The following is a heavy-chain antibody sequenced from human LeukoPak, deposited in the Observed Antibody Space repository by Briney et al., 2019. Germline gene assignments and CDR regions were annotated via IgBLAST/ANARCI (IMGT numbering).Heavy chain of an antibody. CDR3: AKPRSAFLEWLLLDY. CDR2: ISYDGSNK. V-gene: IGHV3-30*18. Sequence: GGSLRLSCAASGFTFSSYGMHWVRQAPGKGLEWVAVISYDGSNKYYADSVKGRFTISRDNSKNTLYLQMNSLRAEDTAVYYCAKPRSAFLEWLLLDYWGQGTLVTVSS. D-gene: IGHD3-3*02. CDR1: GFTFSSYG. J-gene: IGHJ4*02.